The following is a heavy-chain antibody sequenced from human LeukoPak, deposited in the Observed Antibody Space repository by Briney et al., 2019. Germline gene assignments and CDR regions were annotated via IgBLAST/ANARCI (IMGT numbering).Heavy chain of an antibody. V-gene: IGHV3-30-3*01. CDR2: ISYDGVNT. J-gene: IGHJ4*02. CDR1: GFTFSSFA. CDR3: ARGPDDSSGYYVC. Sequence: PGGSLRLSCAASGFTFSSFAMHWVRQAPGKGLEWVAVISYDGVNTYYTDSVKGRFTISRDNAMNTLYLQMNSLRAEDTAVYYCARGPDDSSGYYVCWGQGTLVTVSS. D-gene: IGHD3-22*01.